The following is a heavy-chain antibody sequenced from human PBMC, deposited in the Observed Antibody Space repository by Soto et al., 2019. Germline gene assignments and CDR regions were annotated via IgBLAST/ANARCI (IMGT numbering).Heavy chain of an antibody. V-gene: IGHV3-23*01. CDR2: ISDSGDNT. CDR3: AKVGVAGLGAFEI. J-gene: IGHJ3*02. Sequence: EVQLLESGGGLVQPGGSLRLSCTASGFTISSYAMYWVRQAPGKGLDWVSAISDSGDNTHYADSVKGRFTISRDTSKNTLYLQMNTLRADDTAVYYCAKVGVAGLGAFEIWGQGTMVTVSS. CDR1: GFTISSYA. D-gene: IGHD6-19*01.